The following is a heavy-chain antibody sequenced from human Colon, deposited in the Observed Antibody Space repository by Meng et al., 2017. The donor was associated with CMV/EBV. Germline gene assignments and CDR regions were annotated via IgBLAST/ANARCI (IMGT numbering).Heavy chain of an antibody. D-gene: IGHD6-13*01. CDR3: AKGSSSWWTDFDY. Sequence: GESLKISCAASGFTFTNYGMSWVRQAPGKGLEWVSSISGNGGNTNYAGSVKGRFTISRDNSKNTLYLKMNSLRADDTAVYYCAKGSSSWWTDFDYWGQGTLVTVSS. CDR1: GFTFTNYG. CDR2: ISGNGGNT. V-gene: IGHV3-23*01. J-gene: IGHJ4*02.